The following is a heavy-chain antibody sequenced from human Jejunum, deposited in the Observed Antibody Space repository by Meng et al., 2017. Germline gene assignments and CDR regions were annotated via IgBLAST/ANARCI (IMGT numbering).Heavy chain of an antibody. CDR2: INTSVGYT. CDR1: GGTFSSYE. D-gene: IGHD3-16*01. CDR3: ARASRVLGGFDY. Sequence: LVQSGAEVKKPGSSVKVSCKASGGTFSSYEIRWVRQAPGQGLEWMGIINTSVGYTSHAQKFQGRVTMTRDTSTSTVHMEVSSLRSADTAVYYCARASRVLGGFDYWGQGTLVTVSS. V-gene: IGHV1-46*01. J-gene: IGHJ4*02.